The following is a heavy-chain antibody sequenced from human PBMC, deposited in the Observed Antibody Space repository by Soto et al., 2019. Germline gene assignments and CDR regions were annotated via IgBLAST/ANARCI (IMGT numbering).Heavy chain of an antibody. J-gene: IGHJ4*02. V-gene: IGHV1-18*01. D-gene: IGHD1-1*01. Sequence: HVHLVQSGAEVKKPRASVKVSCKGSGYIFTTYGITWVRQAPGQGLEWMGWISAHNGNTNYARKLQGRVTVTRDTSTSPAYMELRNLRSDDTAVYYCARGRYGDYWGQGALVTVSS. CDR2: ISAHNGNT. CDR1: GYIFTTYG. CDR3: ARGRYGDY.